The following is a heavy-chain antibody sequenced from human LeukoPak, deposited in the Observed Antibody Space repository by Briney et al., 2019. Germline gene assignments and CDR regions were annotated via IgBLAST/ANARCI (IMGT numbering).Heavy chain of an antibody. D-gene: IGHD3-9*01. CDR1: GGTFSSYA. CDR2: NIPIFGTA. CDR3: ARNGGYNYDILTGYYDY. Sequence: SVKVSCKASGGTFSSYAISWVRQALGQGLEWVGGNIPIFGTANYAQKFQGRVTITTDESTSTAYMELSSLRSEDTAVYYCARNGGYNYDILTGYYDYWGQGTLVTVSS. J-gene: IGHJ4*02. V-gene: IGHV1-69*05.